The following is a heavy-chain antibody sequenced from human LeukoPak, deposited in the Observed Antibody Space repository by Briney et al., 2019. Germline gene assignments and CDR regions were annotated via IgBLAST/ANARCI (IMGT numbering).Heavy chain of an antibody. D-gene: IGHD2-2*01. CDR1: GFSVSSSY. V-gene: IGHV3-53*01. Sequence: GGSLRLSCAASGFSVSSSYMSWVRQAPGKGLEWVSVIFSGGGTYYADSVKGRFTISRDISKNTLYLQLTSLRAEDTAVYYCWVPATAGEGDYWGQGTLVTVSS. CDR2: IFSGGGT. J-gene: IGHJ4*02. CDR3: WVPATAGEGDY.